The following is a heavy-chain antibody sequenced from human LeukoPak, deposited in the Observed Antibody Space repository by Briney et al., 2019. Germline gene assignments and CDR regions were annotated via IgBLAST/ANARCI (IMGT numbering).Heavy chain of an antibody. J-gene: IGHJ6*03. CDR1: GGSFSGYY. CDR3: ARVLYFYYYYMDV. V-gene: IGHV4-34*01. CDR2: INHSGIT. D-gene: IGHD3-9*01. Sequence: PSETLSLTCAVYGGSFSGYYWSWIRQPPGKGLEWIGEINHSGITNYNPSLKSRVTTSVDTSKNQFSPKLSSVTAADTAVYYCARVLYFYYYYMDVWGKGTTVTVSS.